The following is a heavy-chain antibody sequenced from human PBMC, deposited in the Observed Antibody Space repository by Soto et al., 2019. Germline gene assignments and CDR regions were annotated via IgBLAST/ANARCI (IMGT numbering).Heavy chain of an antibody. CDR1: GGTFSSYA. CDR3: AEGSYSSSSGYYYGMDV. D-gene: IGHD6-6*01. Sequence: GASVKVSCKASGGTFSSYAISWVRQAPGQGLEWMGGIIPIFGTANYAQKFQGRVTITADESTSTAYMELSSLRSEDTAVYYCAEGSYSSSSGYYYGMDVWGQGTTVTVSS. J-gene: IGHJ6*02. V-gene: IGHV1-69*13. CDR2: IIPIFGTA.